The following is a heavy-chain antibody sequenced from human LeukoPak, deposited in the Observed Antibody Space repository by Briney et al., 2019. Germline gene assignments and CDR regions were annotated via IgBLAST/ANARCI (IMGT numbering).Heavy chain of an antibody. CDR1: GYTFTSYY. V-gene: IGHV1-2*06. Sequence: ASVKVSCKASGYTFTSYYMHWVRQAPGQGLEWMGRINPNSGGTNYAQKFQGRVTMTRDTSISTAYMELSRLRSDDTAVYYCAREASGYYHDAFDIWGQGTMVTVSS. CDR2: INPNSGGT. D-gene: IGHD3-22*01. CDR3: AREASGYYHDAFDI. J-gene: IGHJ3*02.